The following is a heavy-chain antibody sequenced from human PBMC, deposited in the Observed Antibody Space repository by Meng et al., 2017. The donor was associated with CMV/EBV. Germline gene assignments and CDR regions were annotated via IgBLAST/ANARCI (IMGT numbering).Heavy chain of an antibody. Sequence: SETLSLTSTVSGGSISSSGYYWGWIRQPPGKGLEWIGSIYYSGTTYYNPSLKSRVTISVDTSKNQFSLNLTSVTAADTAVYHCARRGGWFEPWGQGTLVTVSS. D-gene: IGHD3-16*01. V-gene: IGHV4-39*01. CDR1: GGSISSSGYY. CDR2: IYYSGTT. J-gene: IGHJ5*02. CDR3: ARRGGWFEP.